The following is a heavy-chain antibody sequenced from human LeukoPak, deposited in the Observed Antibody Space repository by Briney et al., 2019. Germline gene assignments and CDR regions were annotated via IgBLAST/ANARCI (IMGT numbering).Heavy chain of an antibody. CDR1: GFTFSSYA. J-gene: IGHJ4*02. D-gene: IGHD6-13*01. Sequence: GGSLRLSCAASGFTFSSYAMHWVRQAPGKGLEWVAVISYDGSNKYYADSVKGRFTISRDNSKNTLYRQMNSLRAEDTAVYYCARSRYSSSWPFDYWGQGTLVTVSS. CDR2: ISYDGSNK. CDR3: ARSRYSSSWPFDY. V-gene: IGHV3-30*04.